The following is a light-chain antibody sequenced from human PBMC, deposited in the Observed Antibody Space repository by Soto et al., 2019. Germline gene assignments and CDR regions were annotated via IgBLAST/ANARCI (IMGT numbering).Light chain of an antibody. CDR3: QQYGSSPLIT. V-gene: IGKV3-20*01. Sequence: EIVLTQSPATLSLSPGERATLSCRARQSVSSSYLAWYQQKPGQAPRLLIYGASSRATGIPDRFSGSGSGTDFTLTISRLEPEDFAVYYCQQYGSSPLITFGQGTRLEI. CDR1: QSVSSSY. CDR2: GAS. J-gene: IGKJ5*01.